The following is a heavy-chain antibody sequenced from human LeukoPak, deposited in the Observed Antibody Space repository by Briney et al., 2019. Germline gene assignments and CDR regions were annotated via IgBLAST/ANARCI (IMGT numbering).Heavy chain of an antibody. J-gene: IGHJ4*02. D-gene: IGHD3-10*01. Sequence: PGGSLRLSCAASGFTFSNYAMHWVRQAPGKGLEYVSAISSNGGSTYYANSVKGRFTISRDNSKNTLYLQMGSLRAEDMAVYYCARDDYYGSGGYWGQGTLVTVSS. CDR1: GFTFSNYA. CDR2: ISSNGGST. CDR3: ARDDYYGSGGY. V-gene: IGHV3-64*01.